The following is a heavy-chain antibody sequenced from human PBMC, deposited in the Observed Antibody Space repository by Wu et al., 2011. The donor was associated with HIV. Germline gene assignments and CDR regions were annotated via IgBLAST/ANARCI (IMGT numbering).Heavy chain of an antibody. Sequence: QVQLVQSGASGEEGLGSSVKVSCKPSGGSLSTYAITWVRQAPGQGLEWMGRVISILRVTNYAQKFQDRVTITADESTNTAYMDLGSLRSEDTAVYYCATRYISTGYSFPKDAYDIWGQGTMVIVSS. CDR1: GGSLSTYA. J-gene: IGHJ3*02. D-gene: IGHD3-9*01. CDR2: VISILRVT. CDR3: ATRYISTGYSFPKDAYDI. V-gene: IGHV1-69*04.